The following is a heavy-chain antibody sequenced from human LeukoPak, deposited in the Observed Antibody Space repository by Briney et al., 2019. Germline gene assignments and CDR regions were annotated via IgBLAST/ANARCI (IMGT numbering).Heavy chain of an antibody. CDR2: IKPDGSEK. J-gene: IGHJ4*02. CDR3: ARITMVRGARKDDY. V-gene: IGHV3-7*01. CDR1: GVTFSGYW. Sequence: GGSLRLSCAASGVTFSGYWMTWVRQAPGKGLEWVANIKPDGSEKYYVDSVKGRFTASRDNAKNSLYLQMNSLRVEDTAMYYCARITMVRGARKDDYWGQGTLVTVSS. D-gene: IGHD3-10*01.